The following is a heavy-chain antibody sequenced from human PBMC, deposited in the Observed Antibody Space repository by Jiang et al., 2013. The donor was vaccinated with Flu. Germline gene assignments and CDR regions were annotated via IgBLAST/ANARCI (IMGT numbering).Heavy chain of an antibody. V-gene: IGHV4-34*01. Sequence: TCVVYGGSLRNYHWSWIRQPPGKGLEWIGEINHSGTTNYNSSLKSRVAISVEASKNQFSLKVTSVTAADTAVYYCVTNFYDSSGYSDYWGQGTLVTVSS. J-gene: IGHJ4*02. D-gene: IGHD3-22*01. CDR3: VTNFYDSSGYSDY. CDR2: INHSGTT. CDR1: GGSLRNYH.